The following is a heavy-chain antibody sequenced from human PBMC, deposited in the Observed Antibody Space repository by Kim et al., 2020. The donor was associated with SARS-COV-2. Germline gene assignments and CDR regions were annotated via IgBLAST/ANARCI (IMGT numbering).Heavy chain of an antibody. D-gene: IGHD3-3*01. CDR2: IYTSGST. Sequence: SETLYLTCTVSGGSISSGSYYWSWIRQPAGKGLEWIGRIYTSGSTNYNPSLKSRVTISVDTSKNQFSLKLSSVTAADTAVYYCASVWSGYYFGAFDIWGQGTMVTVSS. CDR1: GGSISSGSYY. J-gene: IGHJ3*02. V-gene: IGHV4-61*02. CDR3: ASVWSGYYFGAFDI.